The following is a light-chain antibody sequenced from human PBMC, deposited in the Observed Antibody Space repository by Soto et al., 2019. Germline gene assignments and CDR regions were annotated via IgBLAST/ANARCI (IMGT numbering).Light chain of an antibody. CDR3: QQYAGSPRT. J-gene: IGKJ2*01. CDR2: GAS. Sequence: EIVLTQSPGTLSLSPGERATLSCRASQTITNNYLAWYQQKPDQAPRLLFYGASSRATGIPDRFSGSGSGTDFTLTISRLESEDFAVYYCQQYAGSPRTFGQGTKLGIK. CDR1: QTITNNY. V-gene: IGKV3-20*01.